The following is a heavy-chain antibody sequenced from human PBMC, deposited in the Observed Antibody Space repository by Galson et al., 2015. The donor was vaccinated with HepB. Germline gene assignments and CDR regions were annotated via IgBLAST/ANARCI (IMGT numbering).Heavy chain of an antibody. CDR3: ARASMVRGVITSYYYYYGMDV. V-gene: IGHV3-30*01. Sequence: GSNKYYADSVRGRFTISRDTSKNTLYLQMNSLRGEDTAVHYCARASMVRGVITSYYYYYGMDVWGQGTTVTVSS. J-gene: IGHJ6*02. D-gene: IGHD3-10*01. CDR2: GSNK.